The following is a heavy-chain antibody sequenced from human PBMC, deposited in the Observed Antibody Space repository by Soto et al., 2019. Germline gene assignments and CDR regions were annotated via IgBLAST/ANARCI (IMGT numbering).Heavy chain of an antibody. CDR2: IWYDGSNK. CDR3: ARDLICSGGSCYRVLRH. V-gene: IGHV3-33*01. J-gene: IGHJ1*01. D-gene: IGHD2-15*01. CDR1: GFTFSSYG. Sequence: QVQLVESGGGVVQPGRSLRLSCAASGFTFSSYGMHWVRQAPGKGLEWVAVIWYDGSNKYYADSVKGRFTISRDNSKNTLYLQMNSLRAEDTAVYYCARDLICSGGSCYRVLRHWGQGTLVTVSS.